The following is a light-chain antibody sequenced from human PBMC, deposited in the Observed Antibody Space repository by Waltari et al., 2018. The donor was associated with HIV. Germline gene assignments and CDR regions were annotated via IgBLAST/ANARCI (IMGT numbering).Light chain of an antibody. CDR1: DLNDYEY. CDR2: EVA. J-gene: IGLJ2*01. Sequence: QSALTQPASVSGSPGQSITISCDLNDYEYVSWYQRHPGNPPQVSIYEVANRPSGLSNRLSGAKSGNTYTLTVCGLQPEDEADYFCTSYRSCTTPVFGRGTRVTVL. CDR3: TSYRSCTTPV. V-gene: IGLV2-14*01.